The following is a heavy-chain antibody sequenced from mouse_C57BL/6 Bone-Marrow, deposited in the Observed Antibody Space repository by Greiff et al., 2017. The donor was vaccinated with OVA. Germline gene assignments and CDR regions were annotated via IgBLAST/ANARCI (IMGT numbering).Heavy chain of an antibody. CDR2: INPYNGDT. CDR3: AIGYKRRAMDY. CDR1: GYSFTGYF. D-gene: IGHD3-2*02. V-gene: IGHV1-20*01. J-gene: IGHJ4*01. Sequence: VQLQQSGPELVKPGDSVKISCKASGYSFTGYFMNWVMQSHGKSLEWIGRINPYNGDTFYNQKFKGKATLTVDKSSSTAHMELRSLTSEDSAVYYCAIGYKRRAMDYWGQGTSVTVSS.